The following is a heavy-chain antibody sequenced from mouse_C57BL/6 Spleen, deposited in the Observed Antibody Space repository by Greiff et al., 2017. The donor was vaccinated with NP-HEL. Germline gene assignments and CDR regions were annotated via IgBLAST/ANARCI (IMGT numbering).Heavy chain of an antibody. Sequence: DVKLVESGGDLVKPGGSLKLSCAASGFTFSSYGMSWVRQTPDKRLEWVATISSGGSYTYYPDSVKGRFTISRDNAKNTLYLQMSSLKSEDTAMYYCARDGVAPMDYWGQGTSVTVSS. CDR2: ISSGGSYT. CDR3: ARDGVAPMDY. V-gene: IGHV5-6*02. J-gene: IGHJ4*01. CDR1: GFTFSSYG. D-gene: IGHD1-1*01.